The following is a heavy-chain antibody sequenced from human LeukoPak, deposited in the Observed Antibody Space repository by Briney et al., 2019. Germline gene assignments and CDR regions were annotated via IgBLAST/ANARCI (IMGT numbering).Heavy chain of an antibody. CDR1: GASLNYYY. CDR2: IYYSGST. V-gene: IGHV4-59*08. CDR3: ARHQISAVVTGLFDY. J-gene: IGHJ4*02. D-gene: IGHD2-21*02. Sequence: SETLTLTCTVSGASLNYYYWSWVRQPPGKGLEWVGYIYYSGSTNYSPSLKSRVTILVDTSKNQFSLKLSSVTAADTAVYYCARHQISAVVTGLFDYCSQGTLVAVSP.